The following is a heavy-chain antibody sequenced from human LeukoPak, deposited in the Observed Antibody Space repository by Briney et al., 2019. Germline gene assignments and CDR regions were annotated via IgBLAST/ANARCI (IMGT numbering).Heavy chain of an antibody. D-gene: IGHD5-24*01. CDR3: ARSRGWLQSHPLGY. CDR1: GGSISSSSYY. CDR2: IHHSGST. V-gene: IGHV4-39*07. J-gene: IGHJ4*02. Sequence: SETLSLTCTVSGGSISSSSYYWSWIRQPPGKGLEWIGEIHHSGSTKYNPSLKSRVTISVHTSKDQFSLKLSSVTAADTAVYYCARSRGWLQSHPLGYWGQGTLVAVSS.